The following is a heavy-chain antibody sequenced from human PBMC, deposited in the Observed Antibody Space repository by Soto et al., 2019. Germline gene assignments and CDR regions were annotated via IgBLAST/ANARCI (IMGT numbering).Heavy chain of an antibody. V-gene: IGHV1-69*15. Sequence: QVQLVQSGAEVRKPGSSVQVSCKASGGTFYTYTFSWVRQAPGQGREWMGSITPIYPTTNYAEKFQGRLTVTADGSTNTAYMELNSLTSDDTAVYYCARIPRYSFPTSDDLDSWGQGTLVTVSS. J-gene: IGHJ4*02. CDR2: ITPIYPTT. D-gene: IGHD5-18*01. CDR1: GGTFYTYT. CDR3: ARIPRYSFPTSDDLDS.